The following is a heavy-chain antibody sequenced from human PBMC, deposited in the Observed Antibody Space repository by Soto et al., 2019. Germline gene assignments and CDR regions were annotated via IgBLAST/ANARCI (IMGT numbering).Heavy chain of an antibody. D-gene: IGHD3-3*01. J-gene: IGHJ5*02. Sequence: SVKVSCKASGGTFSSYAISWVRQAPGQGLEWMGGIIPIFGTANYAQKFQGRVTITADESTSTAYMELSSLRSEDTAVYYCARDKAHYDFWSGYYPWGQGTLVTVSS. CDR2: IIPIFGTA. V-gene: IGHV1-69*13. CDR3: ARDKAHYDFWSGYYP. CDR1: GGTFSSYA.